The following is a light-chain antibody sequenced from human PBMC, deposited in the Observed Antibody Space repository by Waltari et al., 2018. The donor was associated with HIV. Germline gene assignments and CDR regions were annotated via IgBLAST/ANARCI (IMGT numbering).Light chain of an antibody. Sequence: DIQMTQSPSTLSTSLGDTITIPCRASQNINTWLAWHQQKPGRAPTLLIYKASSLEKGVPSRFSGSGSGTEFTLTISGLQPDDFATYYCQQYSTSSPWTFGQGTKVDI. CDR3: QQYSTSSPWT. V-gene: IGKV1-5*03. J-gene: IGKJ1*01. CDR2: KAS. CDR1: QNINTW.